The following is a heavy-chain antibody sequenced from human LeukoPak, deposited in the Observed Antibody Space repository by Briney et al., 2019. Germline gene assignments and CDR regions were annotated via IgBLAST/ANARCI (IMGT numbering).Heavy chain of an antibody. CDR3: ARGSVPIAIGY. D-gene: IGHD2-2*01. CDR2: IYSGGST. Sequence: PGGSLRLSCAASGFTVSNDYMSWVRQAPGKGLEWVSVIYSGGSTYYADSAKGRFTISRDNSKNTLYLQMNSLRAEDTAVYYCARGSVPIAIGYWGQGTLVTVSS. CDR1: GFTVSNDY. V-gene: IGHV3-53*01. J-gene: IGHJ4*02.